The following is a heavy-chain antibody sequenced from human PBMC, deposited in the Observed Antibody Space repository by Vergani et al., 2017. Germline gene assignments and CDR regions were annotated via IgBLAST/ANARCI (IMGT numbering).Heavy chain of an antibody. Sequence: EVQLLESGGGLVQPGGSLRLSCAASGFTFSSYAMSWVRQAPGKGLEWVSAISGSGGSTYYADSVKGRFTISRDNAKNSLYLQMNSLRAEDTAVYYCARDYFSIVVVPAAIGDAFDIWGQGTMVTVSS. D-gene: IGHD2-2*02. V-gene: IGHV3-23*01. CDR3: ARDYFSIVVVPAAIGDAFDI. J-gene: IGHJ3*02. CDR1: GFTFSSYA. CDR2: ISGSGGST.